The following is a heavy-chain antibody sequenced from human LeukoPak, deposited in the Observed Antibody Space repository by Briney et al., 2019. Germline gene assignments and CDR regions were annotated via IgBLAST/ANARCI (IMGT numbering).Heavy chain of an antibody. D-gene: IGHD3-16*01. CDR1: GFTFSKYG. CDR3: AKGYYDYVWSPVDY. J-gene: IGHJ4*02. CDR2: ISYDGSYK. V-gene: IGHV3-30*18. Sequence: GGSLRLSCAASGFTFSKYGMHWVRQAPGKGLEWVAVISYDGSYKYFADSVKGRFTISRDNSNNTLYVQMNSLRAEDTAVYYCAKGYYDYVWSPVDYWGRGTLVTVSS.